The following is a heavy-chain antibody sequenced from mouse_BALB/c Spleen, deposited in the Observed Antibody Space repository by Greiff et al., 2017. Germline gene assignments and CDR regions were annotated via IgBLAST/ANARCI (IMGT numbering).Heavy chain of an antibody. V-gene: IGHV1S137*01. D-gene: IGHD2-14*01. CDR2: ISTYYGDA. J-gene: IGHJ2*01. Sequence: VQLQQSGAELVRPGVSVKISCKGSGYTFTDYAMHWVKQSHANSLEWIGVISTYYGDASYNQKFKGKATMTVDKSSSTAYMELARLTSEDSAIYYGARRGRYDGRPYCDYWGQGTTLTVSS. CDR3: ARRGRYDGRPYCDY. CDR1: GYTFTDYA.